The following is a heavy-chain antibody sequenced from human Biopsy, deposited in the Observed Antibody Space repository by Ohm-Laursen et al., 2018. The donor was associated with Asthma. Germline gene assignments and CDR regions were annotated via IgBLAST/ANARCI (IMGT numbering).Heavy chain of an antibody. Sequence: GASVKLSCKSLGGTFNTYVIGWVRQAPGQGLEWMGGINFVFGTTTYPQKFQDRVTITADDSTSTVYMELSSLRSEDTAVYYCSRKAGSCISRTCYSLDFWGQGTLVTVSS. V-gene: IGHV1-69*13. J-gene: IGHJ4*02. CDR1: GGTFNTYV. D-gene: IGHD2-2*01. CDR2: INFVFGTT. CDR3: SRKAGSCISRTCYSLDF.